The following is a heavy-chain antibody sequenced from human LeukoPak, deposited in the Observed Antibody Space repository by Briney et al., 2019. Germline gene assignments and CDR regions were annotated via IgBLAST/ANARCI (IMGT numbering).Heavy chain of an antibody. CDR3: ASSSGWYVGVDY. Sequence: GGSLRLSCAASGFTFSSYEMNWVRQAPGKGLEWVSYISSSGDTIYYADSVKGRLTISRDNAKNSLYLQMNSLRAGDTAVYYCASSSGWYVGVDYWGQGTLVTVSS. J-gene: IGHJ4*02. D-gene: IGHD6-19*01. CDR2: ISSSGDTI. V-gene: IGHV3-48*03. CDR1: GFTFSSYE.